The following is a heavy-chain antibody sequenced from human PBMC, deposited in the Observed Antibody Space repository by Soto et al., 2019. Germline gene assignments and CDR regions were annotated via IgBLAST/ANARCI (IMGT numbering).Heavy chain of an antibody. CDR2: SYPGYSDT. CDR3: TRATCLSEYSPFGP. J-gene: IGHJ5*02. V-gene: IGHV5-51*01. D-gene: IGHD3-16*01. Sequence: GESLKISCKGSGYRFTNYWIGWVRQMPGNGLEWMAISYPGYSDTRYSPSFQGQVTVSADKSISTAYLQWSSLKPSDTPMYFCTRATCLSEYSPFGPCVQGTPVTVSS. CDR1: GYRFTNYW.